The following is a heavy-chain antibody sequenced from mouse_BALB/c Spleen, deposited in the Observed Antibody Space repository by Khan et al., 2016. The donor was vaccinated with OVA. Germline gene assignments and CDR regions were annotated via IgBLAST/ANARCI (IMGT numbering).Heavy chain of an antibody. CDR2: INTYTGEP. V-gene: IGHV9-3-1*01. CDR3: ARVGYAETMDS. Sequence: QIQLVQSGPELKRPGEPVRISCKASGYTFTKNGMNWAKQDPGKGLKWMGWINTYTGEPTYAADFKGRFAFSLETSASTAYLQIKNLKNEDTATYFCARVGYAETMDSWGQGTSVTVSP. CDR1: GYTFTKNG. J-gene: IGHJ4*01. D-gene: IGHD2-14*01.